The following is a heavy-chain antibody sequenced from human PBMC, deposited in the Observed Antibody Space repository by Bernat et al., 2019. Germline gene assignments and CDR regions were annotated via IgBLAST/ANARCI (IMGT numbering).Heavy chain of an antibody. CDR2: ISYDGSNK. J-gene: IGHJ4*02. CDR3: ARDGNSVGDGSTSPRKSYFDY. CDR1: GFTFSSYW. D-gene: IGHD5-24*01. V-gene: IGHV3-30-3*01. Sequence: VQLVESGGGLVQPGGSLRLSCAASGFTFSSYWMHWVRQAPGKGLEWVTVISYDGSNKYYADSVKGRFTISRDNSKTTLYLQMNSLRAEDTAVYYCARDGNSVGDGSTSPRKSYFDYWGQGTLVTVSS.